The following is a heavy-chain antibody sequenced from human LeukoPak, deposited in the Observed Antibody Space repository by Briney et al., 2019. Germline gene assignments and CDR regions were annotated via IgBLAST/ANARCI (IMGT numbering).Heavy chain of an antibody. Sequence: PETLSLTCTVSGGSISSYYWSWIRQPAGKGLEWIGRIYTSGSTNYNPSLKSRVTISVDTSKNQFSLKLSSVTAADTAVYYCARARSGVWSGYYDVWGQGTLVTVSS. CDR1: GGSISSYY. CDR2: IYTSGST. V-gene: IGHV4-4*07. CDR3: ARARSGVWSGYYDV. D-gene: IGHD3-3*01. J-gene: IGHJ4*02.